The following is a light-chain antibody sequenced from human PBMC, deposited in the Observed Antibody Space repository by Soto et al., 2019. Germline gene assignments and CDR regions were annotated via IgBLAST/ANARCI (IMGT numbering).Light chain of an antibody. CDR3: LQTYTTPWT. Sequence: DIQMTQSPSSLSASVGDRVTITCRASQSISEYLSWYQQKPGKAPKLLIYSVSTLQGGVPSKFSGSGSETDFTLTISSLQPEDFATYYCLQTYTTPWTFGQGTTVEIK. CDR2: SVS. CDR1: QSISEY. J-gene: IGKJ1*01. V-gene: IGKV1-39*01.